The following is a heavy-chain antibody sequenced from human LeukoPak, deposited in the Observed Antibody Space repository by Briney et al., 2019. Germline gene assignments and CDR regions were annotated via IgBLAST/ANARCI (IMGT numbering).Heavy chain of an antibody. CDR2: IIPILGIA. J-gene: IGHJ5*02. D-gene: IGHD3-9*01. Sequence: SVKVSCKSSGGTFSSYAISWVRQAPGQGLDWMGRIIPILGIANYAQKFQGRVTITADKSTSTAYMELSSLRSEDTAVYYCARDLLLRYFDWLRHDNWFDPWGQGTLVTVSS. CDR3: ARDLLLRYFDWLRHDNWFDP. V-gene: IGHV1-69*04. CDR1: GGTFSSYA.